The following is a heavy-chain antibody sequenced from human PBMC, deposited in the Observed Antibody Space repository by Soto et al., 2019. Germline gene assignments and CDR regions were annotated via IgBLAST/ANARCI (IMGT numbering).Heavy chain of an antibody. CDR2: IDYSGST. V-gene: IGHV4-59*01. CDR1: GGSISSYY. CDR3: ATGGMATPLNP. J-gene: IGHJ5*02. Sequence: SQTLSLTCTVSGGSISSYYWSWILQPPGKGLEWIGYIDYSGSTNDNPSLKSRVTISVDTSKKQFSLKLRSVTAADTAVYYCATGGMATPLNPWGQGTLVTVSS. D-gene: IGHD5-12*01.